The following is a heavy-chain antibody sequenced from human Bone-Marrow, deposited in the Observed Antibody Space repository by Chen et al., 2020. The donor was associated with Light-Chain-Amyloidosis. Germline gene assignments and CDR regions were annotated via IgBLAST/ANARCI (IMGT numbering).Heavy chain of an antibody. Sequence: QVQLVQSGAEVKKPGASVSISCTASGYLFTTSYIHWVRHAPGQGLQWMGIIKPSGGSTAYAPELQGRVTMTGDTSTSTVYMEVRGLRSDDTALYYCARGGYNYGSGLDVWGQGTTVTV. CDR1: GYLFTTSY. CDR3: ARGGYNYGSGLDV. CDR2: IKPSGGST. J-gene: IGHJ6*02. V-gene: IGHV1-46*04. D-gene: IGHD1-1*01.